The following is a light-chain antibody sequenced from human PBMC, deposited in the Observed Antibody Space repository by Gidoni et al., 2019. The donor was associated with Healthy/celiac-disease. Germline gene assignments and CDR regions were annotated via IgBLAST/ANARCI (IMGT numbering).Light chain of an antibody. V-gene: IGKV3-15*01. CDR3: QQYNNWPRT. CDR2: GAT. CDR1: QSVSSN. Sequence: EIVLTQYPATLSVSPGERATLSCRASQSVSSNLAWYQQKPGQAPRLLNYGATTRATGIPARFSGSGSGTEFTLTISGLQSEDFAVYYCQQYNNWPRTFGQGTKVEIK. J-gene: IGKJ1*01.